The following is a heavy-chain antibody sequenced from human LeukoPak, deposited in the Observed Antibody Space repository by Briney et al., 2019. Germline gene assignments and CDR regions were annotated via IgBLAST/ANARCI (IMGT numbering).Heavy chain of an antibody. D-gene: IGHD3-16*01. J-gene: IGHJ4*02. V-gene: IGHV3-7*01. CDR1: RFTFSYYW. Sequence: QAGGSLRLSCAASRFTFSYYWMTWVRQAPGKGVEWVANIKQDASDKHHADSVKGRFTISRDNAKNSLYLQMNSLRVEDTAVYYCLGGVAADYWGRGTLVTVSS. CDR3: LGGVAADY. CDR2: IKQDASDK.